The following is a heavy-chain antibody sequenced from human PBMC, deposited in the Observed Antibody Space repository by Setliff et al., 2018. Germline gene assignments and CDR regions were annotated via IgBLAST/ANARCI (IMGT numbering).Heavy chain of an antibody. CDR1: GFTFRNHW. D-gene: IGHD2-2*01. V-gene: IGHV3-74*01. CDR3: VGDYQLLS. CDR2: IGDGGGGT. Sequence: GGSLRLSCAASGFTFRNHWMHWVRQVPGKGLVWVSRIGDGGGGTTYADSVKGRFTISRDNAKNALYLQMDSLRVEDTAVYYCVGDYQLLSWGHGTLVTVSS. J-gene: IGHJ5*01.